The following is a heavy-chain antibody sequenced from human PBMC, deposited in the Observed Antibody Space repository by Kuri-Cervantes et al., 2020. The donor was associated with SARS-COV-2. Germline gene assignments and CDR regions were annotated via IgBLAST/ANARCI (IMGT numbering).Heavy chain of an antibody. D-gene: IGHD6-19*01. CDR1: GFTFSSYA. J-gene: IGHJ4*02. V-gene: IGHV3-30*02. CDR2: IRYDGSNK. Sequence: GESLKISCAASGFTFSSYAMSWVRQAPGKGLEWVAFIRYDGSNKYYADSMKGRFTISRDNSKNTLYLQMNSLRAEDTAVYYCAKERSNRVAVAQWGQGTLVTVSS. CDR3: AKERSNRVAVAQ.